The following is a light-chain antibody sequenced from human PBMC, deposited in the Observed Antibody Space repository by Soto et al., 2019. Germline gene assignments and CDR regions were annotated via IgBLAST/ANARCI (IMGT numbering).Light chain of an antibody. Sequence: QAVLTQPPSVSEAPGQRVTISCTGSSSNIGAGYEAHWYQQVPGTAPKLLIYENNNRPSGVPDRFSGSKSGTSASLAITGLQGEDEAEYYCQSYDSSLSGYVFGPGTKVTVL. J-gene: IGLJ1*01. CDR2: ENN. CDR1: SSNIGAGYE. V-gene: IGLV1-40*01. CDR3: QSYDSSLSGYV.